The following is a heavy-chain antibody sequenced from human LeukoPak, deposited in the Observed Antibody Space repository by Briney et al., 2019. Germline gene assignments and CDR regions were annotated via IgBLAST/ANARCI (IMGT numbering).Heavy chain of an antibody. D-gene: IGHD4-17*01. Sequence: PSETLSLTCAVYGGSFSGYYWSWIRQPPGKGLEWIGEINHSGSTNYNPSLKSRVTISVDTSKNQFSLKLSSVTAADTAVYYCARGNHYGVDYWGQGTLVTVSS. J-gene: IGHJ4*02. CDR2: INHSGST. CDR3: ARGNHYGVDY. V-gene: IGHV4-34*01. CDR1: GGSFSGYY.